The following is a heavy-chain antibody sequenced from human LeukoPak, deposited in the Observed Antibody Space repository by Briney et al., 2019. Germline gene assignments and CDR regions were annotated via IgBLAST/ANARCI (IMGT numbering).Heavy chain of an antibody. CDR1: GYTFTGYY. CDR3: ASGGGGDY. D-gene: IGHD4-23*01. Sequence: GASVKVSCKASGYTFTGYYLHWVRQAPGQGLEWMGWLNPNSGGTNYAQNFQGRVTMTRDTSISTAYMGLSGLRSDDTAVYYCASGGGGDYWGQGTLVTVSS. CDR2: LNPNSGGT. V-gene: IGHV1-2*02. J-gene: IGHJ4*02.